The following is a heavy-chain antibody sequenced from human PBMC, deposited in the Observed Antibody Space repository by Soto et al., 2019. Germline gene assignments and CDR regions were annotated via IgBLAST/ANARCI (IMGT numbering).Heavy chain of an antibody. J-gene: IGHJ4*02. Sequence: SETLSLTCAVSGGSISSSNWWSWVRQPPGKGLEWIGEIYHSGSTNYNPSLKSRVTISVDKSKNQFSLKLSSVTAADTAVYYCARSGNSYSYYFDYWGQGTLVTVSS. D-gene: IGHD2-21*02. CDR3: ARSGNSYSYYFDY. CDR1: GGSISSSNW. V-gene: IGHV4-4*02. CDR2: IYHSGST.